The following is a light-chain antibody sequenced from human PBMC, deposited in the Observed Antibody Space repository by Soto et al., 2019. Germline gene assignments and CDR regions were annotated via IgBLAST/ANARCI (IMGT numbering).Light chain of an antibody. CDR2: GES. Sequence: DMVLTQSPGTLSLSPGERATLSCRASQSVSNNYLAWYQQKPGQAPRLLIYGESNRATGIPDRFSGSGSGTDFTLIISKLEPEDFAVYYCQQYGSSGTFGQGTKVEIK. V-gene: IGKV3-20*01. CDR1: QSVSNNY. J-gene: IGKJ1*01. CDR3: QQYGSSGT.